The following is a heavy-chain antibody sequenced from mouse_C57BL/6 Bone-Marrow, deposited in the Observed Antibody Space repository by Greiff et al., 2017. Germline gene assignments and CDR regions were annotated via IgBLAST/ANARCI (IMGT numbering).Heavy chain of an antibody. Sequence: VQLQQSGPGLVKPSQSLSLTCTVTGYSITSDYAWNWIRQFPGNKLEWMGYISYSGSTSYNPSLKSRISITRDTSKNQFFLQVNSVTTADTATYYCARYAYWGQGTLVTVSA. CDR3: ARYAY. CDR1: GYSITSDYA. CDR2: ISYSGST. J-gene: IGHJ3*01. V-gene: IGHV3-2*02.